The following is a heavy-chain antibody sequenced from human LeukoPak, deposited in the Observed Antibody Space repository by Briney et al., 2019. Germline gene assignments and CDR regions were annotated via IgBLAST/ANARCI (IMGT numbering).Heavy chain of an antibody. V-gene: IGHV5-51*01. CDR3: VRQGLQSGTYPAY. CDR1: GYTFNNYW. J-gene: IGHJ4*02. Sequence: GESLKISCKASGYTFNNYWIGWVRQVPGRGLEWMGMRYPDGSASTYHPSFEGRVTISADQSVTTAYLEWNSLKASDTALYYCVRQGLQSGTYPAYWGPGTLVTVSS. CDR2: RYPDGSAS. D-gene: IGHD1-26*01.